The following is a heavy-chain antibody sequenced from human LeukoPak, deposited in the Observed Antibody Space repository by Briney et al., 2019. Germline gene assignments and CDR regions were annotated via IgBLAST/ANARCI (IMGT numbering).Heavy chain of an antibody. Sequence: SETLSLTCSVSGSSISPHHWTWIRQAPGEGLEWMGYIYYRGTTNYSPSLKNRLTMSVDTSKNQISLKLTSVTAADTAVYYCARSRDYRNWFDPWGQGTLVTVSS. D-gene: IGHD4-11*01. J-gene: IGHJ5*02. V-gene: IGHV4-59*11. CDR1: GSSISPHH. CDR2: IYYRGTT. CDR3: ARSRDYRNWFDP.